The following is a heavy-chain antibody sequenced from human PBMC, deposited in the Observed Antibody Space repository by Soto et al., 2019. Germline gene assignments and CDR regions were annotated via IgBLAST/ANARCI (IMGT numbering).Heavy chain of an antibody. CDR2: MNPNSGNT. V-gene: IGHV1-8*01. D-gene: IGHD5-18*01. CDR1: GYSFTSYD. J-gene: IGHJ4*02. CDR3: ARNERWIQLNRTYYFDY. Sequence: GASVKVSCKASGYSFTSYDINWVRQATGQGLEWMGWMNPNSGNTGYAQKFQGRVTMTRNTSISTAYMELSSLRSEDTAVYYCARNERWIQLNRTYYFDYWGQGTLVTVSS.